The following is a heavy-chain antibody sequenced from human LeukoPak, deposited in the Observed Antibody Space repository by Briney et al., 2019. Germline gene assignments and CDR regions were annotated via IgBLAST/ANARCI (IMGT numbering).Heavy chain of an antibody. Sequence: TGGSLRLSCAASGFTFSSYEMNWVRQAPGKGLEWVSYISTTGSSIYYADSVKGRFTISRDNVKNLLYLQMNSLRAEDTAVYYCARVRDLPGLDYWGQGTLVTVSS. V-gene: IGHV3-48*03. CDR2: ISTTGSSI. CDR1: GFTFSSYE. CDR3: ARVRDLPGLDY. J-gene: IGHJ4*02.